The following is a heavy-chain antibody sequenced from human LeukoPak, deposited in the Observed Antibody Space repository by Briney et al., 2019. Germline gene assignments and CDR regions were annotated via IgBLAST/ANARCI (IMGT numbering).Heavy chain of an antibody. V-gene: IGHV4-34*01. Sequence: SETLSLTCAAYGWSFSDYYWSWIRQPPGKGLEWIGEINHSGSTNYNPSLKSRVTISVAASKNQFSLKLSSVTAADTAVYYCARVRVLIVRWLVREAGYFDYWGQGTLVTVSS. CDR3: ARVRVLIVRWLVREAGYFDY. CDR1: GWSFSDYY. CDR2: INHSGST. D-gene: IGHD6-19*01. J-gene: IGHJ4*02.